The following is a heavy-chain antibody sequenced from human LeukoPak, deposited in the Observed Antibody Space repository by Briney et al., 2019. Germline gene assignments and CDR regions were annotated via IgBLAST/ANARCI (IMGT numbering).Heavy chain of an antibody. J-gene: IGHJ5*02. D-gene: IGHD2-21*01. V-gene: IGHV4-59*01. CDR3: ARGFDSDWFDP. CDR2: IYYSGST. CDR1: GGSISNYY. Sequence: SETLSLTCTVSGGSISNYYWSWIRQPPGKGLEWIGYIYYSGSTNYNPSLKSRVTISVDTSKNQFSLKLSSVTAADTAVYYCARGFDSDWFDPWGQGTLVTVSS.